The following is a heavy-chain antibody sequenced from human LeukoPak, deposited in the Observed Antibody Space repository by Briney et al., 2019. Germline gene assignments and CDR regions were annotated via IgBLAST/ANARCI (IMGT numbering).Heavy chain of an antibody. CDR1: GVSSSSSY. J-gene: IGHJ4*02. CDR2: IFYTGDS. V-gene: IGHV4-59*12. D-gene: IGHD2-2*01. CDR3: ARVDLCGSSTSCYSDY. Sequence: SETLSLTCTVSGVSSSSSYWSWIRQPPGKGLEWIGYIFYTGDSNHNPSFKSRVSISLDTSKNQFSLKLSSVTAADTAVYYCARVDLCGSSTSCYSDYWGQGTLVTVSS.